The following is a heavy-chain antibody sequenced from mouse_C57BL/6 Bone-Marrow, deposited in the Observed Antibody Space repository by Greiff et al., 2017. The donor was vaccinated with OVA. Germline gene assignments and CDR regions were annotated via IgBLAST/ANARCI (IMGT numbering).Heavy chain of an antibody. V-gene: IGHV1-18*01. CDR1: GYTFTDYN. Sequence: EVQGVESGPELVKPGASVKIPCKASGYTFTDYNMDWVKQSHGKSLEWIGDINPNNGGTIYNQKFKGKATLTVDKSSSTAYMELRSLTSEDTAVYYCARDDYLAWFAYWGQGTLVTVSA. CDR3: ARDDYLAWFAY. CDR2: INPNNGGT. D-gene: IGHD2-4*01. J-gene: IGHJ3*01.